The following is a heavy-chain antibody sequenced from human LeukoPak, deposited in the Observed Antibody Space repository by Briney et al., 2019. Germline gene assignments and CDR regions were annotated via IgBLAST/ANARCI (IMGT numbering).Heavy chain of an antibody. CDR3: AIAYWGVVTT. CDR1: GGSFSGYY. V-gene: IGHV4-34*01. D-gene: IGHD3-3*01. Sequence: PSETLSLTCAVYGGSFSGYYWSWIRQPPGKGLEWIGEINHSGSTNYNPSLKSRVTISVDMSKNQFSLKLSSVTAADTAVYYCAIAYWGVVTTWGQGTLVTVSS. J-gene: IGHJ4*02. CDR2: INHSGST.